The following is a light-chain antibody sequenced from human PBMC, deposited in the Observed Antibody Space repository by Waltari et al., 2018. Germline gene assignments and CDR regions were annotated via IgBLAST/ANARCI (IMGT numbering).Light chain of an antibody. Sequence: SVLTQLPGTLALSEGGRATLSCRASQNIGNYLAWYQQKPGQAPRLLIYGASSRAAGIPDRFSGSGSGADFSLTISRLEPEDFAVYYCQHHVRLPATFGQGTKV. CDR1: QNIGNY. V-gene: IGKV3-20*01. CDR2: GAS. J-gene: IGKJ1*01. CDR3: QHHVRLPAT.